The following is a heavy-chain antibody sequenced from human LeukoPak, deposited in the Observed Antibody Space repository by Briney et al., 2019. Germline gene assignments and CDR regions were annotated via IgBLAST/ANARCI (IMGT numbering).Heavy chain of an antibody. CDR2: ISGRSTYI. CDR1: GFSFSSFS. J-gene: IGHJ4*02. Sequence: GGSLRLSCAASGFSFSSFSMTWVRQAPGKGLECVSSISGRSTYIYYADSVKGRFTVSRDNANSSVYLQMNSLRAEDTAVYYCARDANWGQGTLVTVSS. D-gene: IGHD2-15*01. V-gene: IGHV3-21*04. CDR3: ARDAN.